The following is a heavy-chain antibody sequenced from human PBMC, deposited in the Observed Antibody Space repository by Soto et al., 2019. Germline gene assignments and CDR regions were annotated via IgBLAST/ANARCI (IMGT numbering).Heavy chain of an antibody. CDR3: TTGYSSSWWNYGMDV. V-gene: IGHV3-15*07. J-gene: IGHJ6*02. D-gene: IGHD6-13*01. CDR1: GFTFSNAW. CDR2: IKSKTDGGTT. Sequence: EVQLVESGGGLVKPGGSLRLSCAASGFTFSNAWMNWVRQAPGKGLEWVGRIKSKTDGGTTDYAAPVKGRFTISRDDSKNTLYLQMNSLKTEDTAVYYCTTGYSSSWWNYGMDVWGQGTTVTVSS.